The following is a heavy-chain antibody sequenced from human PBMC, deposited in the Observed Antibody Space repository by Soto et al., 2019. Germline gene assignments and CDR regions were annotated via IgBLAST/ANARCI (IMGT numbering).Heavy chain of an antibody. CDR1: GYSFTRYW. D-gene: IGHD1-20*01. CDR3: ARQEDVTGTVDYSYGY. V-gene: IGHV5-10-1*01. CDR2: IDPSDSYT. Sequence: PGESLKISCKGSGYSFTRYWISWVRQMPGKGLEWMGRIDPSDSYTNYGPSFQGHVTMSVDKSTSTAYLQWSSLKASDTAMYYCARQEDVTGTVDYSYGYWGQGTLVTVSS. J-gene: IGHJ4*02.